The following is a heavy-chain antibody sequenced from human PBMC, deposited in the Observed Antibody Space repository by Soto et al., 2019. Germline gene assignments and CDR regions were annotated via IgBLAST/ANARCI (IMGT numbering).Heavy chain of an antibody. CDR3: VMGGYYHDVDY. D-gene: IGHD1-26*01. V-gene: IGHV1-69*02. Sequence: QVQLVQSGAEVKKPGSSVKVSCKASEGTFSSYTISWVRQAPGQGLEWMRRIIPILGIANYAQKFHGRVKITADKSTSTAYMELSSLRSEDTAVYYCVMGGYYHDVDYWGQGTVVTVSS. CDR2: IIPILGIA. CDR1: EGTFSSYT. J-gene: IGHJ4*02.